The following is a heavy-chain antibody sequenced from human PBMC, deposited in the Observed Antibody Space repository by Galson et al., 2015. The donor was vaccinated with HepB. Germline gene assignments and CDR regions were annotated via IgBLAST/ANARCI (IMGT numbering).Heavy chain of an antibody. V-gene: IGHV1-2*05. J-gene: IGHJ6*02. CDR1: GYTFTGYY. CDR3: AREVRVPAAMGFYYGMDV. Sequence: SVKVSCKASGYTFTGYYMHWVRQAPGQGLEWMGRINPNSGGTNYAQKFQGRVTMTRDTSISTAYMELSRLRSDDTVVYYCAREVRVPAAMGFYYGMDVWGQGTTVTVSS. D-gene: IGHD2-2*01. CDR2: INPNSGGT.